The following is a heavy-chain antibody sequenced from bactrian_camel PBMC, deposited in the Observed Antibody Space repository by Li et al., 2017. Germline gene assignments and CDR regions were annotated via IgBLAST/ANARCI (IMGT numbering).Heavy chain of an antibody. CDR1: GGTEDGFY. V-gene: IGHV3S40*01. J-gene: IGHJ4*01. Sequence: VQLVESGGGSVQAGGSVRLSCVTSGGTEDGFYVAWIRQAPGKGREGVASIYTGTDRTYYADSVKGRFAIWQDNAKATVYLEINYLRPEDTAMYYCAADARPEGSWPRCDFKYWGQGTQVTVS. D-gene: IGHD6*01. CDR2: IYTGTDRT. CDR3: AADARPEGSWPRCDFKY.